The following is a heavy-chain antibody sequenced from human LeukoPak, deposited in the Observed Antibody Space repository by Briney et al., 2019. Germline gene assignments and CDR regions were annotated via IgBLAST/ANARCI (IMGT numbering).Heavy chain of an antibody. CDR1: GYTFTGYY. CDR2: INPNSGGT. V-gene: IGHV1-2*02. Sequence: GASVKVSCKASGYTFTGYYMHWVRQAPGQGLEWMGWINPNSGGTNYAQKFQGRVTMTRDTSISTAYMELSRLRSDDTAVYYCARAGSSSYYDSLNWFDPWGQGTLVTVSS. J-gene: IGHJ5*02. D-gene: IGHD3-22*01. CDR3: ARAGSSSYYDSLNWFDP.